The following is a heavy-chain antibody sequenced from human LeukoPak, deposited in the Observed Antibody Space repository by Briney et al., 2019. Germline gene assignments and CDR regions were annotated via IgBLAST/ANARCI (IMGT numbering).Heavy chain of an antibody. CDR3: ARDNPRDFWSNFDY. J-gene: IGHJ4*02. CDR1: GGTFSSYT. CDR2: IIPILGIA. V-gene: IGHV1-69*04. D-gene: IGHD3-3*01. Sequence: SVKLSCKASGGTFSSYTISWVRQAPGQGLEWMGRIIPILGIANYAQKFQGRVTITADKSTSTAYMELSSLRSEDTAVYYCARDNPRDFWSNFDYWGQGTLVTVSS.